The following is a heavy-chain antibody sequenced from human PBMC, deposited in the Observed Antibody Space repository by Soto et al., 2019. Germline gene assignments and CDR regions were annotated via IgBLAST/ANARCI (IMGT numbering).Heavy chain of an antibody. CDR2: IIPIFGTA. CDR3: AGDTYYDILTGYYIGSGPEGYYCYGMDV. CDR1: GGTFSSYA. Sequence: ASVKVSCKASGGTFSSYAISWVRQAPGQGLEWMGGIIPIFGTANYAQKFQGRVTITADESTSTAYMELSSLRSEDTAVYYCAGDTYYDILTGYYIGSGPEGYYCYGMDVWGQGTTVTVSS. D-gene: IGHD3-9*01. J-gene: IGHJ6*02. V-gene: IGHV1-69*13.